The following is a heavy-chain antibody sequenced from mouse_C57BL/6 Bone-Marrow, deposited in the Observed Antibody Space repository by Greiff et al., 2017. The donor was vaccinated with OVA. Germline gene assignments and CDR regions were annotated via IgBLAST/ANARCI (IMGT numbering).Heavy chain of an antibody. CDR1: GYTFTSYW. J-gene: IGHJ2*01. Sequence: QVQLQQPGAELVMPGASVTLSCKASGYTFTSYWMHWVKQRPGQGLEWIGEIDPSDSYTNYNQTFKGKSTFTVDKSSSTAYMQLSSLTSEDSAVYYCARRTYDYDGPLDYWGQGTTLTVSS. V-gene: IGHV1-69*01. D-gene: IGHD2-4*01. CDR3: ARRTYDYDGPLDY. CDR2: IDPSDSYT.